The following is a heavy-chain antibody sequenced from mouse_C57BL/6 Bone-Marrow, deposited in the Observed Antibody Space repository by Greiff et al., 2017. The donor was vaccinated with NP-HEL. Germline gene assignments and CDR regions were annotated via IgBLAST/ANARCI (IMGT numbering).Heavy chain of an antibody. V-gene: IGHV5-12*01. CDR3: ARQRTTVVEDYAMDY. Sequence: EVKLVESGGGLVQPGGSLKLSCAASGFTFSDYYMYWVRQTPEKRLEWVAYISNGGGSTYYPDTVKGRFTISRDNAKNTLYLQMSRLKSEDTAMYYCARQRTTVVEDYAMDYWGQGTSVTVSS. J-gene: IGHJ4*01. CDR2: ISNGGGST. D-gene: IGHD1-1*01. CDR1: GFTFSDYY.